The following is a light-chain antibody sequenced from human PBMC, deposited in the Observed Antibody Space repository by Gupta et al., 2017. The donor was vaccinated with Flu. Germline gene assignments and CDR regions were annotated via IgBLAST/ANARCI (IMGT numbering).Light chain of an antibody. CDR1: QDFGSD. J-gene: IGKJ4*01. Sequence: IQLTQSPSFLSASVGDRVTITCRASQDFGSDLASYQQKPARAAKLLLYTASTLESAVPSRFSGSKSGREFTLTIISLQPQDFARYYCQQLNGFPPTFGGGTKVEIK. CDR2: TAS. CDR3: QQLNGFPPT. V-gene: IGKV1-9*01.